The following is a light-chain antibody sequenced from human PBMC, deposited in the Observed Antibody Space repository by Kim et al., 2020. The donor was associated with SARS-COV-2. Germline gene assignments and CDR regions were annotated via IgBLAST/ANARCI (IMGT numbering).Light chain of an antibody. V-gene: IGKV3-11*01. J-gene: IGKJ4*01. CDR2: EAS. CDR1: QSVGNI. Sequence: LYPGERAALYWMTSQSVGNILAWFQERPGRAPRLRNYEASIRATGIPTRFRGYGSGTDFILTMSNLEPEDFAVFYCQQSYNWPLTFGGGTKVDIK. CDR3: QQSYNWPLT.